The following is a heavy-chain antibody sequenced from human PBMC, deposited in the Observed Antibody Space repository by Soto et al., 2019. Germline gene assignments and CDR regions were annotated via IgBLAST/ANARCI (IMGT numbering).Heavy chain of an antibody. V-gene: IGHV3-9*01. J-gene: IGHJ3*02. CDR1: GVTFDDYA. CDR3: AKDYGSGSWNTFDI. D-gene: IGHD3-10*01. Sequence: GGSLRLCCAACGVTFDDYAMHWVRQAPGKGLEWVSGISWNSGSIGYADSVKGRFTISRDNAKNSLYLQMNSLRAEDTALYYCAKDYGSGSWNTFDIWGQGTMVTVSS. CDR2: ISWNSGSI.